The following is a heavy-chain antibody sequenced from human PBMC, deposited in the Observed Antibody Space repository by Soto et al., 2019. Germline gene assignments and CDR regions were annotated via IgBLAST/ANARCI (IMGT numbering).Heavy chain of an antibody. CDR2: ISYDGSNK. D-gene: IGHD3-22*01. J-gene: IGHJ4*02. Sequence: QVQLVESGGGVVQPGRSLRLSCAASGFTFSSYAMHWVRQAPGKGLERVAVISYDGSNKYYADSVKGRFTISRDNSKNTLYLQMNSLRAEDTAVYYCARDKTYYYDSSGYWPGDYWGQGTLVTVSS. CDR3: ARDKTYYYDSSGYWPGDY. V-gene: IGHV3-30-3*01. CDR1: GFTFSSYA.